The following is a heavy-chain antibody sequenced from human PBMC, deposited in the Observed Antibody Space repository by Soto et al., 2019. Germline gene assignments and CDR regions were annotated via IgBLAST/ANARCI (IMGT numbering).Heavy chain of an antibody. CDR1: GGSISSYY. D-gene: IGHD2-15*01. V-gene: IGHV4-59*01. CDR2: IYYSGST. Sequence: SETLSLTCTVSGGSISSYYWSWIRQPAGKGLEWIGYIYYSGSTNYNPSLKSRVTISVDTSKNQFSLKLSSVTAADTAVYYCARNGYCSGGSCYYFGWFDPWGQGTLVTVSS. CDR3: ARNGYCSGGSCYYFGWFDP. J-gene: IGHJ5*02.